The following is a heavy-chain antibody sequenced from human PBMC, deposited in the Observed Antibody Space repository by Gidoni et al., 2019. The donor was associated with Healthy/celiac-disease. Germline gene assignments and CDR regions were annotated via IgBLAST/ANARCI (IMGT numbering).Heavy chain of an antibody. V-gene: IGHV3-48*02. CDR1: GFTFSSYS. CDR2: ISSSSSTI. J-gene: IGHJ3*02. D-gene: IGHD3-22*01. CDR3: ARDRGYYDSSGYYGSARGAFDI. Sequence: EVQLVESGGGLVQPGGSLRLSCAASGFTFSSYSMTWVRQAPGKGLGWVSYISSSSSTIYYADSVKGRFTISRDNAKNSLYLQMNSLRDEDTAVYYCARDRGYYDSSGYYGSARGAFDIWGQGTMVTVSS.